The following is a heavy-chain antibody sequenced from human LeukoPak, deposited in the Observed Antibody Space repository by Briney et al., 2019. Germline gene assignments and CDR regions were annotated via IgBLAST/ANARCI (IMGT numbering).Heavy chain of an antibody. CDR1: GFTFSSYS. Sequence: RSGGSLILSCAASGFTFSSYSMNWVRQAPGKGLEWVSSISSSSSYIYYADSVKGRFTISRDNAKNSLYLQMNSLRAEDTAVYYCARSSSSSWDNAFDIWGQGTMVTVSS. CDR2: ISSSSSYI. CDR3: ARSSSSSWDNAFDI. J-gene: IGHJ3*02. D-gene: IGHD6-13*01. V-gene: IGHV3-21*01.